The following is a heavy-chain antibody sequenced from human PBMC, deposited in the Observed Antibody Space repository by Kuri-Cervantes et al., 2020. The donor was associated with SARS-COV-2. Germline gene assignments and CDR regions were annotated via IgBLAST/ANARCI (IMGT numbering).Heavy chain of an antibody. CDR3: ARTSWASGIGPLSYYYYYMDV. J-gene: IGHJ6*03. V-gene: IGHV4-59*11. Sequence: SETLSLTCTVSGGSISSHYWSWIRQPPGKGLEWIGYIYYSGSTNYNPSLKSRVTISVDTSKNQFSLKLSSVTAADTAVYYCARTSWASGIGPLSYYYYYMDVWGKGTTVTVSS. CDR2: IYYSGST. D-gene: IGHD2/OR15-2a*01. CDR1: GGSISSHY.